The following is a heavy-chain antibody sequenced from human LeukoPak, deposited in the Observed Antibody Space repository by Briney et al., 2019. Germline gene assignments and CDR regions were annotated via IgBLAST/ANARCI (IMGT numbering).Heavy chain of an antibody. Sequence: GGSLRLSCAASGIIFSNYWMSWVRQAPGKGLEWVANIKQDGSEKYYVDSVKGRFTISRDNAKNSLFLQMNSLRAEDTAVYYCARDLYRIVVVPHYFDYWGQGTLVTVSS. V-gene: IGHV3-7*01. CDR3: ARDLYRIVVVPHYFDY. CDR1: GIIFSNYW. CDR2: IKQDGSEK. J-gene: IGHJ4*02. D-gene: IGHD3-22*01.